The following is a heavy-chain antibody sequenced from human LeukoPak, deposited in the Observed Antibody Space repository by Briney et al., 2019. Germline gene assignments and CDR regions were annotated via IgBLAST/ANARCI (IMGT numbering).Heavy chain of an antibody. V-gene: IGHV4-59*08. J-gene: IGHJ4*02. Sequence: SETLSLTCNVSDGSISSYYWSWIRPPPGNGLEWIGYVYYSGITNYNPSLKSRVTISLDTSKNHFSLEVTSVSAADTAVYFCASSTGAYSAPDQWGPGTLVTVSS. CDR3: ASSTGAYSAPDQ. D-gene: IGHD5-18*01. CDR1: DGSISSYY. CDR2: VYYSGIT.